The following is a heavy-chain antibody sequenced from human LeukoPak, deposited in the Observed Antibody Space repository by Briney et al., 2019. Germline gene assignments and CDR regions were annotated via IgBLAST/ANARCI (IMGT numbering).Heavy chain of an antibody. CDR2: INYSGST. CDR3: ARLTHSYYSDTSGYYPYYYMDV. CDR1: GASISSSDYY. V-gene: IGHV4-39*02. D-gene: IGHD3-22*01. Sequence: SETLSLTCSVSGASISSSDYYWGWIRQPPGKGLEWIGRINYSGSTHYNPSLKSRVTISVDTSKNHFSLRLTSMTAADTAVYYCARLTHSYYSDTSGYYPYYYMDVWGKGTTVTVSS. J-gene: IGHJ6*03.